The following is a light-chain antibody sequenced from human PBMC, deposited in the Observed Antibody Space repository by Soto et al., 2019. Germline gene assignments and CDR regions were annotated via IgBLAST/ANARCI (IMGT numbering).Light chain of an antibody. Sequence: NFMLTQPHSVSESPGKTVTISGTGSSGSIASNYVQWYQQRPGSAPTTVIYQDNQRPSGVPDRFSGSIDISSNSASLTISGLKTEDEADYFCQSYDSSNQGVFGGGTKLTVL. J-gene: IGLJ2*01. CDR1: SGSIASNY. CDR3: QSYDSSNQGV. CDR2: QDN. V-gene: IGLV6-57*02.